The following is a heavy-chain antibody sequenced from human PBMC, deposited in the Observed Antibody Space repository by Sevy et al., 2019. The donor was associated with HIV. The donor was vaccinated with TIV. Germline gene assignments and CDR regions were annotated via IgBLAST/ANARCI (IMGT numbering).Heavy chain of an antibody. Sequence: TESLSLTCTVSGGSISSYYWSCIRQPPGKGLEWIGYIYYSGSTNYNPSLKSRVTISVDTSKNQFSLKLSSVTAAHTAVYYCASFIAATGTEWFDPWGQGTLVNVSS. CDR1: GGSISSYY. CDR2: IYYSGST. CDR3: ASFIAATGTEWFDP. D-gene: IGHD6-13*01. J-gene: IGHJ5*02. V-gene: IGHV4-59*01.